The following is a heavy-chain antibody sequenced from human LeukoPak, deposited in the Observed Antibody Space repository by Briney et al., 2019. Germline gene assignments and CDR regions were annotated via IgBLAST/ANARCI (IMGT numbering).Heavy chain of an antibody. CDR3: ASSDPNDAFDI. V-gene: IGHV4-38-2*02. J-gene: IGHJ3*02. Sequence: SETLSLTCTVSGYSISSGYYWGWIRQPPGKGLEWIGSIYHSGSTYYNPSLKSRVTISVDTSKNQFSLKLSSVTVADTAVYYCASSDPNDAFDIWGQGTMVTVSS. CDR2: IYHSGST. CDR1: GYSISSGYY.